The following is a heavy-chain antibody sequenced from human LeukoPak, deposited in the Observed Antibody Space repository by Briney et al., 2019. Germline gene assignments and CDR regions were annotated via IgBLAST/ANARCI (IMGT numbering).Heavy chain of an antibody. CDR1: GITFSNYA. CDR3: ASRIAVAAPIDY. D-gene: IGHD6-19*01. Sequence: GGSLRLSCAASGITFSNYAMSWVRQAPGKGLEWVSYISSSGSSIYYADSVKGRFTISRDNAKKSLYLQMNSLRAEDTAVYYCASRIAVAAPIDYWGQGTLVTVSS. V-gene: IGHV3-48*03. J-gene: IGHJ4*02. CDR2: ISSSGSSI.